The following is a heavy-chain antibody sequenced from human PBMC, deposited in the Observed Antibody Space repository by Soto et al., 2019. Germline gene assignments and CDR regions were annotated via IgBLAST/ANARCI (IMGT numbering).Heavy chain of an antibody. CDR3: ARVGPWVPYYYDSSPYTFENWFEP. J-gene: IGHJ5*02. CDR1: GYSISSGYY. Sequence: SETLSLTCAVSGYSISSGYYWGRIRQPPVKGLEWIGIIYHSGITYYNPSLKSRVTLSIDMTNNDVSLILNSVTAADTAVYYCARVGPWVPYYYDSSPYTFENWFEPWGQRTVVTVAS. V-gene: IGHV4-38-2*01. CDR2: IYHSGIT. D-gene: IGHD3-22*01.